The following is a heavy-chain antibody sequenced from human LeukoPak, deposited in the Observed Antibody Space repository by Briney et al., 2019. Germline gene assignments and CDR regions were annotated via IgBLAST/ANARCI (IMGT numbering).Heavy chain of an antibody. CDR2: MNPNSGNT. CDR3: ARIRDGYNDAYDI. CDR1: GYTFTSYD. V-gene: IGHV1-8*03. D-gene: IGHD5-24*01. J-gene: IGHJ3*02. Sequence: ASVKVSCKASGYTFTSYDINWVRQATGQGLEWMGWMNPNSGNTGYAQKFQGGVTITRNTSISTVYMELSSLRSEDTAIYYCARIRDGYNDAYDIWGQGTVVTVPS.